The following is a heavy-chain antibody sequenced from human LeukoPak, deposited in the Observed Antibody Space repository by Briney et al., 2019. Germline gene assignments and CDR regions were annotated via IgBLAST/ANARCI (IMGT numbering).Heavy chain of an antibody. CDR3: ALTYYDFWSGYSPYYYYGMDV. J-gene: IGHJ6*02. V-gene: IGHV1-2*02. CDR2: INPNSGGT. CDR1: GYTFTGYY. Sequence: ASVKVSCKASGYTFTGYYMHWVRQAPGQGPEWMGWINPNSGGTNYAQKFQGRVTMTRDTSISTAYMELSRLRSDDTAVYYCALTYYDFWSGYSPYYYYGMDVWGQGTTVTVSS. D-gene: IGHD3-3*01.